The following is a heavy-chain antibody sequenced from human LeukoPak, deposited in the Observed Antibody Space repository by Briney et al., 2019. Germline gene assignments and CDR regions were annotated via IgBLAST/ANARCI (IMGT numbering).Heavy chain of an antibody. CDR3: ARDARGAFDI. J-gene: IGHJ3*02. V-gene: IGHV4-34*01. Sequence: SETLSLTCAVYGGSFSGYYWSWIRQPPGKGLEWIGEINHSGSTNYNPSLKSRVTISVDTSKNQFSLKLSSVTAADTAVYYCARDARGAFDIWGQGTMATVSS. CDR1: GGSFSGYY. CDR2: INHSGST.